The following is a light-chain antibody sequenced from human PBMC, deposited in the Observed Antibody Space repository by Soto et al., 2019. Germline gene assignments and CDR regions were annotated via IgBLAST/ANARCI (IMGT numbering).Light chain of an antibody. Sequence: IHMTQSPSSLSASVGDRVTITCRASETISYYLNWYQQKAGKAPKLLIYGASKLQSGVPSRFTRSGSATDFTLTITSLQTEDFETYYCQQSSSTPLTLGGGTKVDIK. J-gene: IGKJ4*01. CDR3: QQSSSTPLT. V-gene: IGKV1-39*01. CDR1: ETISYY. CDR2: GAS.